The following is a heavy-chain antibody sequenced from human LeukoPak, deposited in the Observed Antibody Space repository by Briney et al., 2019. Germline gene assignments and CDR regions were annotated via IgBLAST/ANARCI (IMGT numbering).Heavy chain of an antibody. CDR3: ARVAARRSREYDYVWGSYRYPVDGAFDI. CDR2: INHSGST. D-gene: IGHD3-16*02. J-gene: IGHJ3*02. Sequence: KPSETLSLTCAVYGGSFSGYYWSWIRQPPGKGLEWIGEINHSGSTNYNPSLKSRVTISVDTSKNQFSLKLSSVTAADTAVYYCARVAARRSREYDYVWGSYRYPVDGAFDIWGQGTMVTVSS. V-gene: IGHV4-34*01. CDR1: GGSFSGYY.